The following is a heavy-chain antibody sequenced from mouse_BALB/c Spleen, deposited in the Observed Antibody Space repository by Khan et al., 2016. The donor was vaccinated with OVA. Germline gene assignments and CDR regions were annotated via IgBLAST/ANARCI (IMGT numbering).Heavy chain of an antibody. V-gene: IGHV2-6-2*01. CDR2: IWSDGRT. CDR1: GFSLNSYA. Sequence: VKLLESGPDLVAPSQSLSITCTVSGFSLNSYAIHWVRQPPGKGLEWLVVIWSDGRTTYNSALKSRLSISKDNSNSQVFLKINSLQADDTAMYYCARHQFPLSMDSWGQGTSVTVSS. J-gene: IGHJ4*01. CDR3: ARHQFPLSMDS.